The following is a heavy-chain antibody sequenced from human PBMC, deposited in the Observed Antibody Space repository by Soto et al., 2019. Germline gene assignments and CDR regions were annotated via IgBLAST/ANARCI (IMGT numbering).Heavy chain of an antibody. CDR3: AKNKVEMATFYHYCAIDV. J-gene: IGHJ6*02. CDR1: GGSFSGYC. Sequence: QVQLQQWGAGLLKPSETLSLTCAVYGGSFSGYCWSWIRQPPGKGLEWIGVINHRGSTKYNPTLKSLYRTSAHSRRIQLSWMLSSLFAVDTTGFNSAKNKVEMATFYHYCAIDVWGQGTTVTVSS. V-gene: IGHV4-34*01. CDR2: INHRGST. D-gene: IGHD5-12*01.